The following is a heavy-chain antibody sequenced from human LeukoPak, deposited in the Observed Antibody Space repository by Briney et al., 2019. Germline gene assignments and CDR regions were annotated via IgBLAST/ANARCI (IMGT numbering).Heavy chain of an antibody. D-gene: IGHD3-22*01. CDR2: IYIGDST. Sequence: EGSLRLSCAASGLTVSSNYMSWVRQAPGKGLEWVSVIYIGDSTYYADSVKGRFTISRDNSKNTMYLQMSRLRVEDTAIYYCARGGSSGYWGYLDYWGQGTLVTVSS. CDR1: GLTVSSNY. CDR3: ARGGSSGYWGYLDY. J-gene: IGHJ4*02. V-gene: IGHV3-53*01.